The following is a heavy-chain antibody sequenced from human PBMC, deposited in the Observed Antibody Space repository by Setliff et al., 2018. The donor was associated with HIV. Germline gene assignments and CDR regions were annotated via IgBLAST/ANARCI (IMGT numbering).Heavy chain of an antibody. CDR2: ISYDGSNK. J-gene: IGHJ6*03. V-gene: IGHV3-30*04. CDR3: ARGLRGFDSAGPNMDV. Sequence: PGGSLRLSCAASGFTFSSYAMHWVRQAPGKGLEWVALISYDGSNKYYADSVKGRFTISRDNSKNTLYLQASSLRAEDTAVYYCARGLRGFDSAGPNMDVWGKGTTVTVSS. CDR1: GFTFSSYA. D-gene: IGHD3-22*01.